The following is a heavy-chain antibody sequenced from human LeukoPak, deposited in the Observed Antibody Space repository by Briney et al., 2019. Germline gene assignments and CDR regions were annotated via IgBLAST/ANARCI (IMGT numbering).Heavy chain of an antibody. V-gene: IGHV4-34*01. D-gene: IGHD4-23*01. J-gene: IGHJ6*03. CDR1: GGSFSGYY. CDR3: AREGVTGGSYYYYMDV. CDR2: INHSGST. Sequence: SETLSLTCAVYGGSFSGYYWSWIRQPPGKGLEWIGEINHSGSTNYNPSLKSRVTISVDTSKNQFSLKLSSVTAADTAVYYCAREGVTGGSYYYYMDVWGKGTTVTASS.